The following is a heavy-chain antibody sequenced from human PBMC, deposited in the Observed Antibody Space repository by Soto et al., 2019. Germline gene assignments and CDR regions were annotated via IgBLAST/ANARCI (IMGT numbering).Heavy chain of an antibody. J-gene: IGHJ4*02. CDR3: ARRYGSAIDY. CDR2: ISHSGTT. V-gene: IGHV4-30-2*01. D-gene: IGHD1-26*01. CDR1: GGSISSGDSS. Sequence: SETLSLTCAVSGGSISSGDSSWSWIRQPPGKGLEWIGYISHSGTTYCNPSLTSRVIISLDRSKNQFSLRLISVTAADTAVYYCARRYGSAIDYWGQGTLVTVSS.